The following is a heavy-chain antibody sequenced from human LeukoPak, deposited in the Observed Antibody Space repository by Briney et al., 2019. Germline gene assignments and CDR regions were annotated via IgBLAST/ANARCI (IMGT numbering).Heavy chain of an antibody. J-gene: IGHJ4*02. CDR2: IYYSGST. Sequence: PSETLSLTCTVSGGSISSGDYYWSWIRQPPGKGLEWIGYIYYSGSTYYNPSLKSRVTISVDTSKNQLSLKLSSVTAADTAVYYCARYTWNLYHFDYWGQGTLVTVSS. CDR3: ARYTWNLYHFDY. CDR1: GGSISSGDYY. V-gene: IGHV4-30-4*02. D-gene: IGHD1-20*01.